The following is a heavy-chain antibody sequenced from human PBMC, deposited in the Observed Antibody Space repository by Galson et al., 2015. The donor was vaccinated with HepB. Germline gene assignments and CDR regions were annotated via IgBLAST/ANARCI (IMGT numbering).Heavy chain of an antibody. CDR3: ARGASYYDWTGYPDEKYCGMGV. J-gene: IGHJ6*02. CDR2: ISRGGNTR. CDR1: GFSFSSFW. Sequence: SLRLSCATSGFSFSSFWMNWIRQVPGKGLLWVSRISRGGNTRNYADSVEGRFTISRDNANNALYLEVNSLRAEDTAVYYCARGASYYDWTGYPDEKYCGMGVWGQGTTVIVSS. D-gene: IGHD3/OR15-3a*01. V-gene: IGHV3-74*01.